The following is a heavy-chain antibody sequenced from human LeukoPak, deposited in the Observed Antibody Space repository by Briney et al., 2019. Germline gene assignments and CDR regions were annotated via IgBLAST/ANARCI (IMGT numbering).Heavy chain of an antibody. CDR3: VTAGQYGFDN. Sequence: GGSLRLSCAASGFTFSNSWMHWVRQTPGKGLAWVSRMNSVGNMIYDADSVKGRFIISRDNAKNTLYLQMHSLRDEDTAVYYCVTAGQYGFDNWGRGTLVTVSS. J-gene: IGHJ4*02. CDR2: MNSVGNMI. CDR1: GFTFSNSW. D-gene: IGHD1-14*01. V-gene: IGHV3-74*01.